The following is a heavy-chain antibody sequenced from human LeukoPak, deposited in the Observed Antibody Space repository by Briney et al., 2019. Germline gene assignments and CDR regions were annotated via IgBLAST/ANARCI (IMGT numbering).Heavy chain of an antibody. D-gene: IGHD3-3*01. CDR1: GFTFSSYW. V-gene: IGHV3-7*01. Sequence: PGGSLRLSCAASGFTFSSYWMSWVRQAPGKGLEWVANIKQDGSEKYYVDSVKGRFTISRDNAKNSLYLQMNSLRAEDTAVYYCARDHEWRDYYYYYYMDVWGKGTTVTVSS. CDR3: ARDHEWRDYYYYYYMDV. J-gene: IGHJ6*03. CDR2: IKQDGSEK.